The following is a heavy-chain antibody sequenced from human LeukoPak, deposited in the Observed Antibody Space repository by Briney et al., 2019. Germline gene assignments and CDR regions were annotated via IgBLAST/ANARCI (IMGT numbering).Heavy chain of an antibody. Sequence: PGGSLRLSCAASGFTFSTNYMTWVRQAPGKGLEWVSVIYSGGSTYYTDSVKGRFTISRDNSKNTLYLQMNSLRAEDTALYYCSRNWGSDNWFDPWGQGTLVTVSS. CDR1: GFTFSTNY. CDR3: SRNWGSDNWFDP. D-gene: IGHD7-27*01. CDR2: IYSGGST. J-gene: IGHJ5*02. V-gene: IGHV3-53*01.